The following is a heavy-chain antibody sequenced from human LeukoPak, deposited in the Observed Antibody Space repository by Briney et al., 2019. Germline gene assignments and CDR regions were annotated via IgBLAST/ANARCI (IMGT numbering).Heavy chain of an antibody. CDR2: IGSSSSTI. J-gene: IGHJ3*02. D-gene: IGHD6-6*01. CDR1: GVTLSTYT. Sequence: GGSLRLSCAASGVTLSTYTMNWVRQAPGKGLQWFSYIGSSSSTIYYADSVKGRFTISRDNAKNSLYLQMNSLRDEDTAVYYCAREYSSSSGRAFDIWGQGTMVTVSS. CDR3: AREYSSSSGRAFDI. V-gene: IGHV3-48*02.